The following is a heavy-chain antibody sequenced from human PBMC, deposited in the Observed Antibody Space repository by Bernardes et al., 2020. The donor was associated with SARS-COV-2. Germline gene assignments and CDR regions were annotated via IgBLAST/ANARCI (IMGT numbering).Heavy chain of an antibody. CDR1: GDSVSSNSAA. Sequence: SQTLSLTCAISGDSVSSNSAAWNWIRQSPSRGLEWLGRTYYRSKWYNDYAVSVKSRITINPDTSKNQFSLQLNSVTPEDTAVYYCARDLRIVVVITKYYYYGMDVWGQGTTVTVSS. CDR3: ARDLRIVVVITKYYYYGMDV. CDR2: TYYRSKWYN. D-gene: IGHD3-22*01. J-gene: IGHJ6*02. V-gene: IGHV6-1*01.